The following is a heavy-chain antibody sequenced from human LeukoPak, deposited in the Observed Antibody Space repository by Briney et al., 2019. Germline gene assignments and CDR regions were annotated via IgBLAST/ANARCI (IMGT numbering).Heavy chain of an antibody. CDR2: ISSNGGST. D-gene: IGHD6-6*01. Sequence: GGSLRLSCSASGFTFSSYAMHWVCQAPGKGLEYVSAISSNGGSTYYADSVKGRFTISRDNSKNTLYLQMNSLRAEDTAVYYCARDSLARPLGYWGQGTLVTVSS. CDR3: ARDSLARPLGY. V-gene: IGHV3-64*04. CDR1: GFTFSSYA. J-gene: IGHJ4*02.